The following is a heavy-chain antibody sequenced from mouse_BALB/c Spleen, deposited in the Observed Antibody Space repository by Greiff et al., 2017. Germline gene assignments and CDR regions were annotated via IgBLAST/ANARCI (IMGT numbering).Heavy chain of an antibody. J-gene: IGHJ4*01. CDR1: GFTFSSYG. V-gene: IGHV5-6*01. Sequence: EVQLQESGGDLVKPGGSLKLSCAASGFTFSSYGMSWVRQTPDKRLEWVATISSGGSYTYYPDSVKGRFTISRDNAKNTLYLQMSSLKSEDTAMYYCARRDAMDYWGQGTSVTVSS. CDR3: ARRDAMDY. CDR2: ISSGGSYT.